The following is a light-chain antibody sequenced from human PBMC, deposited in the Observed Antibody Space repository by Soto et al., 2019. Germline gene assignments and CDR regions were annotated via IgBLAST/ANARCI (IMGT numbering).Light chain of an antibody. CDR3: TAYARYSPVV. V-gene: IGLV2-14*03. CDR2: DVN. Sequence: QSALTQPASVSGSPGQSITISCTGTSSDIGYYDFVSWYQQHPGKAPKLIIFDVNTRPSGVSYRFSGSKSGKTASLTISGLQADDEADYYCTAYARYSPVVFGGGTKLTVL. CDR1: SSDIGYYDF. J-gene: IGLJ3*02.